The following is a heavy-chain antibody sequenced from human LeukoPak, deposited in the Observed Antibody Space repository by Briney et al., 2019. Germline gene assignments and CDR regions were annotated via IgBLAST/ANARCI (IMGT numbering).Heavy chain of an antibody. Sequence: GASVKVSCKASGYTFTSSGISWVRQAPGQGLEWMGWISAYNGNTNYAQKLQGRVTMTTDTSTSTAYMELRSLRSDDTAVYYCASPSIPLGYCSSTSCYYYMDVWGKGTTVTASS. V-gene: IGHV1-18*01. CDR1: GYTFTSSG. CDR2: ISAYNGNT. CDR3: ASPSIPLGYCSSTSCYYYMDV. D-gene: IGHD2-2*01. J-gene: IGHJ6*03.